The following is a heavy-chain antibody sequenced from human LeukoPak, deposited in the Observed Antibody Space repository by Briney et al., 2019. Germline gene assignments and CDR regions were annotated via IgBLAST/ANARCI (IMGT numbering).Heavy chain of an antibody. CDR3: DRGYSIDY. Sequence: PSETLSLTCAVSGDSISSGGYSWSWIRQPPGKGLEWIGYIYHSGSTYYNPSLKSRVTISVDRSKNQFSLKLSSVTAADTAVYYCDRGYSIDYWGQGTLVTVSS. CDR2: IYHSGST. D-gene: IGHD6-13*01. CDR1: GDSISSGGYS. J-gene: IGHJ4*02. V-gene: IGHV4-30-2*01.